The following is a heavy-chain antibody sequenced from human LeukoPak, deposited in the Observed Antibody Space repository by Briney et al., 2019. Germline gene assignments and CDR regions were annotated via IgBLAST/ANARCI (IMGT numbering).Heavy chain of an antibody. J-gene: IGHJ6*02. CDR1: GYSFTNYA. D-gene: IGHD1-26*01. CDR2: IIPIFGTA. CDR3: ARGIVATRPYYYYGMDV. V-gene: IGHV1-69*13. Sequence: SVKVSCKASGYSFTNYAISWVRQAPGQGLEWMGGIIPIFGTANYAQKFQGRVTITADESTSTAYMELSSLRSEDTAVYYCARGIVATRPYYYYGMDVWGQGTTVTVSS.